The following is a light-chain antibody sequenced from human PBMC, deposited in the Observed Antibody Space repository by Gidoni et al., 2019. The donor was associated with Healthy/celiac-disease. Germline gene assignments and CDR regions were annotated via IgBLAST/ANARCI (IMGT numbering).Light chain of an antibody. CDR1: QSITSY. CDR2: AAS. CDR3: QQSYNTPRX. J-gene: IGKJ1*01. Sequence: DIQMTQSPSSLSASVGDRVTITCRASQSITSYLNWYQQKPGKATKLLIYAASSLQSGVPSRFSGSGSGTDFTLTISSLHPEDFATYYCQQSYNTPRXFXQGTKVEIK. V-gene: IGKV1-39*01.